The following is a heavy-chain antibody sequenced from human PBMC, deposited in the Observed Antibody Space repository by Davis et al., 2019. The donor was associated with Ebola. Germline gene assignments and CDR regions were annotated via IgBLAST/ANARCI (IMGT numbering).Heavy chain of an antibody. V-gene: IGHV3-23*01. J-gene: IGHJ3*02. Sequence: GGSLRLSCAVSGVTFRNYVMSCVRQAPGKGLEWVSSISSSGGNSFYMDSVKGRFYIDSDNSKNPVHLQMHRLRAEDTAVYYCAKGEQYCSDISGYSFDAFGSWGQGTMVTVSS. CDR2: ISSSGGNS. CDR3: AKGEQYCSDISGYSFDAFGS. CDR1: GVTFRNYV. D-gene: IGHD2-2*01.